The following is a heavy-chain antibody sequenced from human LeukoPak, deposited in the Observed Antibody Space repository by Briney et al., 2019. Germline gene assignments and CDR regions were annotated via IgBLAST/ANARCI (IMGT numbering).Heavy chain of an antibody. J-gene: IGHJ6*02. V-gene: IGHV1-2*02. Sequence: ASVKVSCKASGYTFTGYYMHWVRQAPGQGLEWMGWINPNSGGTNYAQKFQGRVTMTRDTSISTAYMELSRLRSDDTAVYYCARLDIVLMVYANIGLYGMDVWGQGTTVTVSS. D-gene: IGHD2-8*01. CDR2: INPNSGGT. CDR3: ARLDIVLMVYANIGLYGMDV. CDR1: GYTFTGYY.